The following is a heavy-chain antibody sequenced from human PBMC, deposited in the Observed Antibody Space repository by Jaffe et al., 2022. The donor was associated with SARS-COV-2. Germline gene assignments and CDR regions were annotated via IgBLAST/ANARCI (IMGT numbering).Heavy chain of an antibody. CDR2: IHVDESNK. CDR1: RFDFSQSW. V-gene: IGHV3-7*03. Sequence: EVKLVESGGGLVQPGGSLRLSCAASRFDFSQSWMTWVRQAPGKGLEWVANIHVDESNKNYADSVKGRLTISRDNAKNSLYLQMNNLKVEDTAVYYCARGHFGMDIWGQGTTVTVSS. J-gene: IGHJ6*02. CDR3: ARGHFGMDI.